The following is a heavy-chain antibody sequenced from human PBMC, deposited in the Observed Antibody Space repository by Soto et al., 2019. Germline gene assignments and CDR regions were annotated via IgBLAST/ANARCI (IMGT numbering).Heavy chain of an antibody. D-gene: IGHD3-3*01. CDR3: ARDSVSGQDVWSAYSGGCFDH. CDR2: ISAYNGNM. Sequence: QVQLVQSGAEVKKPGASMRVSCKTSGYTFINFGISWVRQAPGQGLEWMGWISAYNGNMNHAQRFQDRLTMSTDTPTARAYIELRSRRSDATAMYYWARDSVSGQDVWSAYSGGCFDHWGQGTLATVP. J-gene: IGHJ4*02. CDR1: GYTFINFG. V-gene: IGHV1-18*01.